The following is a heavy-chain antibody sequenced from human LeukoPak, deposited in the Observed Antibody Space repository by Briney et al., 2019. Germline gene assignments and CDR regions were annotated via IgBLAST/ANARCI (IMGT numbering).Heavy chain of an antibody. CDR1: GYTFTRYY. Sequence: GASVKVSCKAFGYTFTRYYMHWVRQAPGQGLEWMGWINPNSGGTNYAQKFQGRVTMTRDTSISTAYMELSRLRSDDTAVYYCARDEYSSAQGGYWGQGTLVTVSS. CDR3: ARDEYSSAQGGY. V-gene: IGHV1-2*02. J-gene: IGHJ4*02. CDR2: INPNSGGT. D-gene: IGHD6-19*01.